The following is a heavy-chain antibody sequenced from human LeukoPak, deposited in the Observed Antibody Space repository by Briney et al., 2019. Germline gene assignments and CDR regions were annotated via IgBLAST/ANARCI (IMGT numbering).Heavy chain of an antibody. CDR3: ARDGLGSSYYYYGMDV. J-gene: IGHJ6*02. V-gene: IGHV1-18*01. D-gene: IGHD3/OR15-3a*01. CDR1: GYTFTSYG. CDR2: ISAYNGNT. Sequence: EASVKVSCKASGYTFTSYGISRVRQAPGQGLEWMGWISAYNGNTNYAQKLQGRVTMTTDTSTSTAYMELRSLRSDDTAVYYCARDGLGSSYYYYGMDVWGQGTTVTVSS.